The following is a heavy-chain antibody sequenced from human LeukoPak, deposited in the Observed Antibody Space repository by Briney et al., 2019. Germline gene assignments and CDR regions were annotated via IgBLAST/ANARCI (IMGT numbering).Heavy chain of an antibody. Sequence: SVKVSCKASVGTFSSYAISWVRQAPGQGLEWMGGIIPIFGTANYAQKFQGRVTITADESTSKAYMELSSLRSEDTAVYYCARLGQITIFGVVTYYYYMDVWGKGTTVTVSS. D-gene: IGHD3-3*01. CDR2: IIPIFGTA. J-gene: IGHJ6*03. CDR1: VGTFSSYA. V-gene: IGHV1-69*13. CDR3: ARLGQITIFGVVTYYYYMDV.